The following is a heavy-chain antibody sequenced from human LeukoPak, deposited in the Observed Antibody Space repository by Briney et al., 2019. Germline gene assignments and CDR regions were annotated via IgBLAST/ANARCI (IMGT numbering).Heavy chain of an antibody. CDR2: INHSGST. V-gene: IGHV4-34*01. CDR3: ARLGYCNSTSCSNYYYYGMDV. CDR1: GGSFSGYY. D-gene: IGHD2-2*01. Sequence: SETLSLTCAVYGGSFSGYYWSWIRQPPGKGLEWIGEINHSGSTNYNPSLKSRVTISVDTSKNQFSLKLSSVTAADTAVYYCARLGYCNSTSCSNYYYYGMDVWGQGTTVTVSS. J-gene: IGHJ6*02.